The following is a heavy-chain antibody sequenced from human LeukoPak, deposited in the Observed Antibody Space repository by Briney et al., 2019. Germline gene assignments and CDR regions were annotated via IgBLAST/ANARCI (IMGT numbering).Heavy chain of an antibody. V-gene: IGHV3-11*01. Sequence: GGSLRLSCAASGFTFSDYYMSWIRQAPGKGLEWVSYISSSGSTIYYTDSVKGRFTISRDNAKNSLYLQMNSLRAEDTAVYYCARDLDYYGSGSPPGYWGQGTLVTVSS. CDR3: ARDLDYYGSGSPPGY. CDR1: GFTFSDYY. J-gene: IGHJ4*02. CDR2: ISSSGSTI. D-gene: IGHD3-10*01.